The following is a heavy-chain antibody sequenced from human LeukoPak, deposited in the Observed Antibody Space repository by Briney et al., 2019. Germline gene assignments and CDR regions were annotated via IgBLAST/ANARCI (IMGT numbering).Heavy chain of an antibody. CDR2: IYYSGST. V-gene: IGHV4-31*03. CDR1: GGSISSGGYY. CDR3: ARLALYDILTGYRYTFDY. Sequence: SQTLSLTCTVSGGSISSGGYYWSWIRQHPGKGLEWIGYIYYSGSTYYNPSLKSRVTISVDTSKNQFSLKLSSVTAADTAVYYCARLALYDILTGYRYTFDYWGQGTLVTVSS. J-gene: IGHJ4*02. D-gene: IGHD3-9*01.